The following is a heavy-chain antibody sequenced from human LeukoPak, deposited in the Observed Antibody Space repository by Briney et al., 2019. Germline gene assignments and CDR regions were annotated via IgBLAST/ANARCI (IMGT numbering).Heavy chain of an antibody. D-gene: IGHD4/OR15-4a*01. Sequence: SETLSLTCTVSGGSVSSHFWSWIRQPPGKGLEWIGYIYNSGITNYNPSLKSRVAMSVDTSKNQFSLMLRSVTAADTAVYYCARDHLPAGAPGYYMDVWGKGTTVTVSS. V-gene: IGHV4-59*02. J-gene: IGHJ6*03. CDR2: IYNSGIT. CDR3: ARDHLPAGAPGYYMDV. CDR1: GGSVSSHF.